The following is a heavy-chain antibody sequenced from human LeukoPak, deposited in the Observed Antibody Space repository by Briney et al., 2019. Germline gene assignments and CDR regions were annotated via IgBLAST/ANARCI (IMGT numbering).Heavy chain of an antibody. CDR1: GFTFSSYG. CDR2: ISYDGSNK. CDR3: AKEGDRDWFDP. J-gene: IGHJ5*02. Sequence: GGSLRLSCAASGFTFSSYGMHWVRQAPGKGLEWVAVISYDGSNKYYADSVKGRFTISRDNSKNTLYQQMNSLRAEDTAVYYCAKEGDRDWFDPWGQGTLVTVSS. D-gene: IGHD3-10*01. V-gene: IGHV3-30*18.